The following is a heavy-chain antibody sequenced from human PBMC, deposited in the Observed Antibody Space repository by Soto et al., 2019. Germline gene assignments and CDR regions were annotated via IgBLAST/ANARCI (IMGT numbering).Heavy chain of an antibody. V-gene: IGHV3-74*02. CDR2: MNEDGGTT. D-gene: IGHD2-15*01. Sequence: EVQLVESGGGLVRPGGSLRLSCAASGFTFSSYWMHWVRQAPGKGLVWVSRMNEDGGTTDYADSVKGRFTISRDNARNTLYLEMNRLRAEDTALYYCTRDIGGKGAYWGPGTLVTVSS. CDR3: TRDIGGKGAY. J-gene: IGHJ4*02. CDR1: GFTFSSYW.